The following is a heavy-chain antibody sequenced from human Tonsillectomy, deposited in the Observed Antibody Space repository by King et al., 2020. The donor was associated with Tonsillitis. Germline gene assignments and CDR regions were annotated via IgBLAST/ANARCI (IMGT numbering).Heavy chain of an antibody. V-gene: IGHV6-1*01. CDR2: TYYRSKWYN. J-gene: IGHJ6*02. CDR1: GDSVSSNSAA. D-gene: IGHD6-19*01. Sequence: VQLQQSGPGLVKPSQTLSLTCAISGDSVSSNSAAWNWIRQSPSRGLEWLGRTYYRSKWYNDYAVSVKSRITINPHTSKNQFSLQLNSVTPEDTAVYYCARDQIAVASKYDDYYNMDVGGQGTTVTVSS. CDR3: ARDQIAVASKYDDYYNMDV.